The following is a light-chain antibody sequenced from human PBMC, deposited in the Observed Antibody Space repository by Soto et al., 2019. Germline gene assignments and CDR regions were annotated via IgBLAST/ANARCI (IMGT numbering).Light chain of an antibody. CDR1: SRDVGAYNL. J-gene: IGLJ3*02. CDR2: EVT. V-gene: IGLV2-14*03. Sequence: QSALTQPGSVSGSPGQSITISCSGTSRDVGAYNLVSWYQQRPGKAPKLIIHEVTNRPSGVSGRFSGSKSGNTAFLTISGLQAEDEAVYYCCSHSSSITWMFGGGTQLTVL. CDR3: CSHSSSITWM.